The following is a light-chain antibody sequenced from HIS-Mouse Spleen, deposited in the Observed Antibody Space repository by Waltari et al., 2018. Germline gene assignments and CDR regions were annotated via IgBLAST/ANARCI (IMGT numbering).Light chain of an antibody. V-gene: IGLV2-14*03. J-gene: IGLJ1*01. CDR2: DVS. CDR3: SSYTSSSTYV. CDR1: SSDVGVYNY. Sequence: QSALTQPASVSGSPRQSITISCTGTSSDVGVYNYVSWYQQHPGKAPKLMIYDVSNRPSGVSNRFSGSKSGNTASLTISGLQAEDEADYYCSSYTSSSTYVFGTGTKVTVL.